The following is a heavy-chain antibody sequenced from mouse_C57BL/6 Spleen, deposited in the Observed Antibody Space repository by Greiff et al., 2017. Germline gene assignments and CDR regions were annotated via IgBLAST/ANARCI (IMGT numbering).Heavy chain of an antibody. V-gene: IGHV1-18*01. Sequence: VQLQQSGPELVKPGASVKIPCKASGYTFTDYNMDWVKQSHGKSLEWIGDINPNNGGTIYNQKFKGKATLTVDKSSSTAYLELLSLTSDDTAVYCGARWAQATFAYWGHGTLVTVAA. D-gene: IGHD3-2*02. CDR2: INPNNGGT. J-gene: IGHJ3*01. CDR1: GYTFTDYN. CDR3: ARWAQATFAY.